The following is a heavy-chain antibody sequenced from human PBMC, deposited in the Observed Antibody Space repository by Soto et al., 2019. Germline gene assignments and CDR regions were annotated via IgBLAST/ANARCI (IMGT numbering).Heavy chain of an antibody. D-gene: IGHD1-20*01. Sequence: PSETLSLTCTVSCGSISVTNVFWGWVRQPPGKGLEWIGNVDYSGTAYFSPSLATRVTFHVDTSKNQFSLTLYSVTAAETAVYYCARITGRHLDYWGQGILVTV. CDR2: VDYSGTA. J-gene: IGHJ4*02. CDR3: ARITGRHLDY. CDR1: CGSISVTNVF. V-gene: IGHV4-39*01.